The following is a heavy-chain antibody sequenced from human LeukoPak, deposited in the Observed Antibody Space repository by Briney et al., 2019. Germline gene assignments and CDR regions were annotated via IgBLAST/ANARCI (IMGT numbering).Heavy chain of an antibody. CDR3: TSSVGQWLV. J-gene: IGHJ4*02. D-gene: IGHD6-19*01. Sequence: TGGSLRLSCAASGFTFSGSAMHWVRQASGKGLEWVGRIRSKANSYATAYAASVKGRFTISRDDSKNTAYLQMISLKTEDTAVYYCTSSVGQWLVWGQGTLVTVSS. CDR2: IRSKANSYAT. CDR1: GFTFSGSA. V-gene: IGHV3-73*01.